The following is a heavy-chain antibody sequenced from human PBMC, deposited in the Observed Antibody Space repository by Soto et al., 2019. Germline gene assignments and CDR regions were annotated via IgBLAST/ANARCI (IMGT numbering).Heavy chain of an antibody. J-gene: IGHJ5*02. CDR2: IYYSGST. Sequence: QVQLQESGPGLVKPSETLSLTCTVSGASIDAYYWAWIRQPPGKGLEWIGYIYYSGSTDYNPSLKSRVTISIDASKPQFSLKVNSVTAADTAVYYCARQLVSGYNDHWGQGTLVTVSS. CDR1: GASIDAYY. V-gene: IGHV4-59*01. D-gene: IGHD2-2*02. CDR3: ARQLVSGYNDH.